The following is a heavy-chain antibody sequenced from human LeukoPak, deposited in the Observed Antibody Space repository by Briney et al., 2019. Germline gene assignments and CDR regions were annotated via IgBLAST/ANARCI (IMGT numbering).Heavy chain of an antibody. V-gene: IGHV4-34*01. CDR1: GGSFGGYY. Sequence: SETLSLTCAVYGGSFGGYYWSWIRQPPGKGLEWIGEINHSGSTNYNPSLKSRVTISVDTSKNQFSLKLSSVTAADTAVYYCASHLPTTAVTPGGDYWGQGTLVTVSS. CDR3: ASHLPTTAVTPGGDY. CDR2: INHSGST. J-gene: IGHJ4*02. D-gene: IGHD4-23*01.